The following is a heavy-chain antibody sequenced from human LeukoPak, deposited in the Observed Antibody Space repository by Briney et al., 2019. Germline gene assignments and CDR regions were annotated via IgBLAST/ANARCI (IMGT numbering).Heavy chain of an antibody. J-gene: IGHJ4*02. D-gene: IGHD3-22*01. CDR3: ATDALGHYYDSSGYYPTWDY. Sequence: GASVKVSCKVSGYTLTELSMHWVRQAPGKGLEWMGGFDPEDGETIYAQKFRGRVTMTEDTSTDTAYMELSSLRSEDTAVYYCATDALGHYYDSSGYYPTWDYWGQGTLVTVSS. CDR1: GYTLTELS. V-gene: IGHV1-24*01. CDR2: FDPEDGET.